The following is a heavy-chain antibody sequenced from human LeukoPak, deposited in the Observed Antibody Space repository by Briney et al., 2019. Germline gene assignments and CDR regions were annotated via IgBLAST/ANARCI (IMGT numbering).Heavy chain of an antibody. CDR3: TKGYSMSY. CDR1: GGSISSYY. V-gene: IGHV4-59*12. J-gene: IGHJ4*02. Sequence: SETLSLTCTVSGGSISSYYWSWIRQPPGKGLEWIGYIYYSGSTNYNPSLKSRVTISVDTSKNQFSLQLNSVTPEDTAVYYCTKGYSMSYWGLGTLVTVSS. D-gene: IGHD6-13*01. CDR2: IYYSGST.